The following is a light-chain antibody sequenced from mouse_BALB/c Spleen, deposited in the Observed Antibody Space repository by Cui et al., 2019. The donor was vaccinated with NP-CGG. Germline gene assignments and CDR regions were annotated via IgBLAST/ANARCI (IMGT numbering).Light chain of an antibody. J-gene: IGLJ1*01. CDR3: ALWYSNHWV. CDR2: GTN. V-gene: IGLV1*01. Sequence: QGFGTQESAPTTSPGETVTLTCRSSTGAVTTSNYANWVQEKPDHLFTGLIGGTNNRAPGVSARFSGSLIGDKAALTITGAQTEDEAIYFCALWYSNHWVFGGGTKLTVL. CDR1: TGAVTTSNY.